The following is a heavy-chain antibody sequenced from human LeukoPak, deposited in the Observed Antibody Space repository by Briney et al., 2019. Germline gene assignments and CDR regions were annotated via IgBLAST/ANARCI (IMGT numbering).Heavy chain of an antibody. Sequence: GGSLRLSCAASGFTFDDYGMSWVRHAPGKGLEWVAGINWNGGSTGYADPVKGRFTISRDNAKNSLYLQMNSLRAEDTALYYCARDQSGYSGHDTGGAFDIWGQGTMVTVSS. V-gene: IGHV3-20*04. D-gene: IGHD5-12*01. CDR2: INWNGGST. CDR1: GFTFDDYG. J-gene: IGHJ3*02. CDR3: ARDQSGYSGHDTGGAFDI.